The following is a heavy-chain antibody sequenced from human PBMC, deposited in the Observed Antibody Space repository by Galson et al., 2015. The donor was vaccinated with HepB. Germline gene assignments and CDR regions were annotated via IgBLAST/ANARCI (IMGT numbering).Heavy chain of an antibody. CDR1: GFTFSSYA. CDR3: AKADYGDEGYFQH. CDR2: ISGSGGST. D-gene: IGHD4-17*01. J-gene: IGHJ1*01. V-gene: IGHV3-23*01. Sequence: SLRLSCAASGFTFSSYAMSWVRQAPGKGLEWVSAISGSGGSTYYADSVKGRFTISRDNSKNTLYLQMSSLRAEDTAVYYCAKADYGDEGYFQHWGQGTLVTVSS.